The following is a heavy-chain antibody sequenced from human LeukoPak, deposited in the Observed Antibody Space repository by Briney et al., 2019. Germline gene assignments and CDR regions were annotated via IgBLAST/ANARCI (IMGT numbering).Heavy chain of an antibody. V-gene: IGHV4-59*01. D-gene: IGHD5-18*01. Sequence: SETLSLTCTLSGRSISSYYWSWIRQPPGKRLECIVYIYYSGSTKYNPSLKSRVTISVDTSKNQFSLNLSSVTAADTAVYYCARDTREDTAMAYFDYWGQGTLVTVSS. J-gene: IGHJ4*02. CDR3: ARDTREDTAMAYFDY. CDR1: GRSISSYY. CDR2: IYYSGST.